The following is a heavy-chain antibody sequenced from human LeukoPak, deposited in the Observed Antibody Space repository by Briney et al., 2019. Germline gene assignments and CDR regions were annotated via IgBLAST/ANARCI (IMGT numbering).Heavy chain of an antibody. CDR2: IIPTLGIA. Sequence: SVKVSCKASGGTFSSYTISWVRQAPGQGLEWMGRIIPTLGIANYAQKFQGRVTITADKSTSTAYMELSSLRSEDTAVYYCARERYYDFWSGSSGYYMDVWGKGTTVTVSS. D-gene: IGHD3-3*01. CDR3: ARERYYDFWSGSSGYYMDV. J-gene: IGHJ6*03. CDR1: GGTFSSYT. V-gene: IGHV1-69*04.